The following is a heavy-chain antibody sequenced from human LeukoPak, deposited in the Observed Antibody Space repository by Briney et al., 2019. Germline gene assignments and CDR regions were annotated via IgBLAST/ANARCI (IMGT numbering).Heavy chain of an antibody. D-gene: IGHD3-10*01. J-gene: IGHJ6*03. V-gene: IGHV4-31*03. CDR3: ARDKFSYGSGSYENYYYMDV. Sequence: SETLSLTCTVSGGSISSGGYYWSWIRQHPGKGLEWIGYIYYSGSTYYNPSLKSRVTISVDTSKNQFSLKLSSVTAADTAVYYCARDKFSYGSGSYENYYYMDVWGKGTTVTVSS. CDR1: GGSISSGGYY. CDR2: IYYSGST.